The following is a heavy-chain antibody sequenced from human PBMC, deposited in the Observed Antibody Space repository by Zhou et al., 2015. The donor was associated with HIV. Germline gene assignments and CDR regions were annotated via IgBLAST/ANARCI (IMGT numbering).Heavy chain of an antibody. CDR2: IIPIFGTA. V-gene: IGHV1-69*01. CDR3: ATRVGDHYYDSTRGGAFDI. D-gene: IGHD3-22*01. J-gene: IGHJ3*02. Sequence: QVQLVQSGAEVKKPGSSVKVSCKASGGTFSSYAISWVRQAPGQGLEWMGGIIPIFGTANYAQKFQGRVTITADESTSTAYMELSSLRSEDTAVYYCATRVGDHYYDSTRGGAFDIWGQGTMVTVSS. CDR1: GGTFSSYA.